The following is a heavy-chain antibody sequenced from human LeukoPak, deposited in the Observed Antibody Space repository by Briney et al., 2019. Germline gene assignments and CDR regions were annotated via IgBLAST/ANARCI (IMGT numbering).Heavy chain of an antibody. CDR2: SSPGDCDT. Sequence: GESLKISCKGSGYIFTSYWIGWVRQMPGKGLQGMGASSPGDCDTRCSPSFQGQVTISADKSISTGYLQWSSLKASDTAMYYCARHPYFTNGVCYDDWFDPWGEGTLVTVSS. J-gene: IGHJ5*02. CDR3: ARHPYFTNGVCYDDWFDP. V-gene: IGHV5-51*01. CDR1: GYIFTSYW. D-gene: IGHD2-8*01.